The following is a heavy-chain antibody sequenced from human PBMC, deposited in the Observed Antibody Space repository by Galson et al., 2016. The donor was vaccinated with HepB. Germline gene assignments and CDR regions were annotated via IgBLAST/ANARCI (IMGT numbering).Heavy chain of an antibody. Sequence: PALVKPTQTLTLTCSFSGFSLDSRGAAVGWIRQPPGGALEWLAFIFWDDDKTYSPSLKARLTIATGASKNQVLLVISDVDPSDTATYYCAHRPRSAYRWSLHVWGQGTIVTVAS. CDR2: IFWDDDK. J-gene: IGHJ3*01. CDR3: AHRPRSAYRWSLHV. V-gene: IGHV2-5*02. CDR1: GFSLDSRGAA.